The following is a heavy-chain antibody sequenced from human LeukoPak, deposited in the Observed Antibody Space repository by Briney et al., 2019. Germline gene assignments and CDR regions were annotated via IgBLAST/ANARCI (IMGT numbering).Heavy chain of an antibody. Sequence: ASVTVSCTASGYTFTSYYMHWVRQAPGQGLEWMGIINPSGGSTSYAQKFQGRVTMTRDMSTSTVYMELSSLRSEDTAVYYCARAGGTAGGAFDIWGQGTMVTVSS. CDR3: ARAGGTAGGAFDI. D-gene: IGHD2-8*02. V-gene: IGHV1-46*01. J-gene: IGHJ3*02. CDR1: GYTFTSYY. CDR2: INPSGGST.